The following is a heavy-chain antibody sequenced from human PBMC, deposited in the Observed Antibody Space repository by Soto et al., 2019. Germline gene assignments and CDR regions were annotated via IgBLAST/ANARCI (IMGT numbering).Heavy chain of an antibody. V-gene: IGHV3-23*01. CDR2: ISGSGGIT. D-gene: IGHD3-10*01. CDR3: AKLLWFGELAGFDI. Sequence: EVQLLESGGGLVQPGGPLRLSCAASGFTFSSYPMTWFHQPPGKGLEWVSAISGSGGITHYADSVKRRFTISRDNSKNTLDLQMNSLRAEDTAVYYCAKLLWFGELAGFDIWGQGTMVTVSS. CDR1: GFTFSSYP. J-gene: IGHJ3*02.